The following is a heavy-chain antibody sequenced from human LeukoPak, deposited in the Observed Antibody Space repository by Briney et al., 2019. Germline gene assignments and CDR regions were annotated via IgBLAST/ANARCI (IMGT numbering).Heavy chain of an antibody. V-gene: IGHV1-18*03. CDR1: GYTFGNFG. J-gene: IGHJ4*02. Sequence: ASVKVSCKASGYTFGNFGLAWVRQAPGQGPEWMGWISGYSGNANYAQKFQDRVVITSDRSTSTAYMEVKSVRYDDMAVYYCARCYSSSWQRLDNWGQGTLVIVSP. CDR2: ISGYSGNA. D-gene: IGHD6-13*01. CDR3: ARCYSSSWQRLDN.